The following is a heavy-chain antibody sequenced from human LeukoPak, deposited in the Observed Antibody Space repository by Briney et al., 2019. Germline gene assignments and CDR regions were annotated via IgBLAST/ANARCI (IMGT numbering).Heavy chain of an antibody. Sequence: GGSLRLSCAASGFTFSSYAMSWVRQAPGKGLEWVSAISGSGGSTYYADPVKGRFTISRDNSKNTLYLQMNSLRAEDTAVYYCAKDWGAYYDSSGFYSGDFDYWGQGTLVTVSS. D-gene: IGHD3-22*01. CDR3: AKDWGAYYDSSGFYSGDFDY. V-gene: IGHV3-23*01. CDR1: GFTFSSYA. CDR2: ISGSGGST. J-gene: IGHJ4*02.